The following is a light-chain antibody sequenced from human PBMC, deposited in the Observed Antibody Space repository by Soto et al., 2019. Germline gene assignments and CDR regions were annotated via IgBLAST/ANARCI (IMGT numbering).Light chain of an antibody. CDR1: SSAVGGYNY. Sequence: QSALTQPPSASGSPGQSVAISCTGTSSAVGGYNYVSWYQQHPGKAPKLMIYEVTKRPSGVPDRFSGSKSGNTASLTVSGLQAEDEADYYCSSHAGINNVVFGGGTKRTVL. CDR3: SSHAGINNVV. V-gene: IGLV2-8*01. J-gene: IGLJ3*02. CDR2: EVT.